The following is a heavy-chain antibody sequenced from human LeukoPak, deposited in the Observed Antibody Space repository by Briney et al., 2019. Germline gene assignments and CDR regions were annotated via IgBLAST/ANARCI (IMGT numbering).Heavy chain of an antibody. V-gene: IGHV4-59*01. CDR3: ARGADSSGYYSIFYFDY. CDR2: IYYSGST. J-gene: IGHJ4*02. Sequence: SSETLPLTCTVSGGSISSYYWNWIRQPPGKGLEWIGYIYYSGSTNYNPSLKSRVTISVDTSKNQFFLKLSSVTAADTAVYYCARGADSSGYYSIFYFDYWGQGTLVTVSS. D-gene: IGHD3-22*01. CDR1: GGSISSYY.